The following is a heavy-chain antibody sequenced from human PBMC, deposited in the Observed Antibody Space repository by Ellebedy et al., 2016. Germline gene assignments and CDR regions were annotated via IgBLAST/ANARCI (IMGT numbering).Heavy chain of an antibody. CDR2: VRIKANSYAT. J-gene: IGHJ6*02. D-gene: IGHD3-9*01. CDR3: TRHGDYDILTGYYYGMDV. Sequence: GGSLRLSXAASGFTFSGSAMHWVRQASGKGLEWVGRVRIKANSYATAYAASVKGRFTISRDDSKNTAYLQLNSLKTEDTAVYYCTRHGDYDILTGYYYGMDVWGQGTTVTVSS. V-gene: IGHV3-73*01. CDR1: GFTFSGSA.